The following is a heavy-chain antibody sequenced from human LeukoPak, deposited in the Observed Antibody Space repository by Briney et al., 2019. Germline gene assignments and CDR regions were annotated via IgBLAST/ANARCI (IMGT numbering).Heavy chain of an antibody. J-gene: IGHJ4*02. CDR1: GFTFSSYS. CDR2: IKQDGSEK. CDR3: ARSYSNYKY. D-gene: IGHD4-11*01. Sequence: GGSLRLSCAASGFTFSSYSMSWVRQAPGKGLEWVANIKQDGSEKYYVDSVKGRFTISRDNAKNSLYLQMNSLRAEDTAVYYCARSYSNYKYWGQGTLVTVSS. V-gene: IGHV3-7*01.